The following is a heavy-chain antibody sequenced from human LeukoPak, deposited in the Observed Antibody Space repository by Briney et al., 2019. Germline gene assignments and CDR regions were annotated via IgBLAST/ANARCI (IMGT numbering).Heavy chain of an antibody. J-gene: IGHJ4*02. CDR1: GYTFTSYG. CDR2: ISAYNGNT. V-gene: IGHV1-18*01. CDR3: ARRKGDDSSGYFPDFDY. D-gene: IGHD3-22*01. Sequence: ASVKVSCKTSGYTFTSYGISWVRQAPGQGLEWMGWISAYNGNTNYAQKLQGRVTMTTDTSTSTAYMELRSLRSDDTAVYYCARRKGDDSSGYFPDFDYWGQGTLVTVSS.